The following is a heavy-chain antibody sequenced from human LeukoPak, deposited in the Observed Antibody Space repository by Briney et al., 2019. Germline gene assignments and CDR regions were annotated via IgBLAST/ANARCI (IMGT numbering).Heavy chain of an antibody. CDR3: ARGGVRIAAAGTDY. Sequence: GXXLRLSCAASGFTFSSYWMHWVRHAPGKGLVWVSRINSDWSSTSYADSVKGRFTISRDNAKNTLYLQMNSLRAEDTAVYYCARGGVRIAAAGTDYWGQGTLVTVSS. CDR2: INSDWSST. J-gene: IGHJ4*02. CDR1: GFTFSSYW. V-gene: IGHV3-74*01. D-gene: IGHD6-13*01.